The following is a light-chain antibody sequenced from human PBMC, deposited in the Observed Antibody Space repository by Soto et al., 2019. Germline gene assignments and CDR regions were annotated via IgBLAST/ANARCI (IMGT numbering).Light chain of an antibody. CDR1: QSVSSY. CDR3: QQRSNWAYT. CDR2: DAS. Sequence: EIVLTQSPATLSLSPGERATLSCRASQSVSSYLAWYQQKPGQAPRLLIYDASNRATGIPARFSGSGSETDFTRTISSLEPEDFAVYYCQQRSNWAYTFGQGTKLEIK. J-gene: IGKJ2*01. V-gene: IGKV3-11*01.